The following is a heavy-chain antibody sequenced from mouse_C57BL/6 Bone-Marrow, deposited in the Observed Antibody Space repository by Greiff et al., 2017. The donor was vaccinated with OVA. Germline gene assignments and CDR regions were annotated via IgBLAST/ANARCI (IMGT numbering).Heavy chain of an antibody. J-gene: IGHJ4*01. CDR1: GYAFTNYL. Sequence: QVQLKESGAELVRPGTSVKVSCKASGYAFTNYLIEWVKQRPGQGLEWIGVINPGSGGTNYNEKFKGKATLTADKSSSTAYMQLSSLTSEDSAVYCCARLRIYYYGMDYWGQGTSVTVSS. V-gene: IGHV1-54*01. CDR2: INPGSGGT. CDR3: ARLRIYYYGMDY.